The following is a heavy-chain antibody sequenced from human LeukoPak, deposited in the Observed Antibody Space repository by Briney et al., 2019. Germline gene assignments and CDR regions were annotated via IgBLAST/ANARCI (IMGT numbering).Heavy chain of an antibody. D-gene: IGHD3-22*01. CDR3: ARSYYDSSGFGAFDI. CDR2: INRDGSDK. J-gene: IGHJ3*02. Sequence: GGSLRLSCTASGFHYISYWMTWVRRAPGKGLEWVANINRDGSDKYYVDSVKGRFTISRDNGDNSLSLQMNRLRAEDTAVYYCARSYYDSSGFGAFDIWGQGTTVTVSS. CDR1: GFHYISYW. V-gene: IGHV3-7*01.